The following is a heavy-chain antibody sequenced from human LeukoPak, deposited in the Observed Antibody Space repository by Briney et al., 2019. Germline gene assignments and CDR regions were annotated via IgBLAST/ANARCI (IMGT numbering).Heavy chain of an antibody. CDR1: GFTFSYYW. CDR2: IGSDGGST. Sequence: AGGSLRLSCAASGFTFSYYWMLWLRQTPGKGPVSVARIGSDGGSTRYADSVKGRFTISRDNAKNTLYLQMNSLRAEDTAVYYCARDRNNWNYWVWFDPWGQGTLVTVSS. D-gene: IGHD1-7*01. CDR3: ARDRNNWNYWVWFDP. J-gene: IGHJ5*02. V-gene: IGHV3-74*01.